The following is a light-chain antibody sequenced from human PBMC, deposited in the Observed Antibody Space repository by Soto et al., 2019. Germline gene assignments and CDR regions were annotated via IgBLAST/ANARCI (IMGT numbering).Light chain of an antibody. CDR3: GTWDSSLTIGVI. Sequence: QAVVTQPPSVSAAPGQTVSISCSGSSSNVGKNFVSWYQHLPGKAPKLLIYDNQKRPSGIPDRFSASKSGTLATLDITGLQTGDEADYYCGTWDSSLTIGVIFGGGTKVTVL. CDR1: SSNVGKNF. V-gene: IGLV1-51*01. J-gene: IGLJ2*01. CDR2: DNQ.